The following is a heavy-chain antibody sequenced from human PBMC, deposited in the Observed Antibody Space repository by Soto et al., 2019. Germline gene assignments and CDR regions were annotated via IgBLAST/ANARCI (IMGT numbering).Heavy chain of an antibody. V-gene: IGHV1-3*01. CDR2: INAGNGNT. CDR3: ARVVGATLGGY. D-gene: IGHD1-26*01. CDR1: GYTFTSYA. J-gene: IGHJ4*02. Sequence: QVQLVQSGAEVKKPGASVKVSCKASGYTFTSYAMHWVRRAPGQRLEWMGWINAGNGNTKYSQKFQGRVTVTRDTSASTAYMELSSLRSEDTAVYYCARVVGATLGGYWGQGTLVTVSS.